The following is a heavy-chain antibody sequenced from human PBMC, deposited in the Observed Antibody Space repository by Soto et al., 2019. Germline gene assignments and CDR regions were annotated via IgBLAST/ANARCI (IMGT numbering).Heavy chain of an antibody. CDR2: IYPGDSDT. J-gene: IGHJ6*02. CDR1: GYSFPNSW. CDR3: ARPGITTRSKYGMDV. V-gene: IGHV5-51*01. Sequence: GESLKISCRTSGYSFPNSWIGWLRQMPGKGLDWMGSIYPGDSDTKYNPSFQGQVTLSVDKSISTAYLEWSSLKASDTAMYYCARPGITTRSKYGMDVWGQGTTVTVSS. D-gene: IGHD4-17*01.